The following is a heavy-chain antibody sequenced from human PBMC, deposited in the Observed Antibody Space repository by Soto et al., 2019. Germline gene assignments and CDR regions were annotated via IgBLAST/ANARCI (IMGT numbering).Heavy chain of an antibody. J-gene: IGHJ4*02. CDR1: GFTFSDHY. V-gene: IGHV3-72*01. CDR3: ARVSTAMVIGDY. Sequence: EVQLVESGGGLVQPGGSLRLSCAASGFTFSDHYMDWVRQAPGKGLEWVGRTRNKANSYTTEYAASVKGRFTISRDDSKNSLYLQMNSLKTEDTAVYYCARVSTAMVIGDYWGQGTLVTVSS. D-gene: IGHD5-18*01. CDR2: TRNKANSYTT.